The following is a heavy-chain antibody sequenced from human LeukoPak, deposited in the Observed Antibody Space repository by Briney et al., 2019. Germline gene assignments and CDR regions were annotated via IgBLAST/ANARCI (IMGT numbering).Heavy chain of an antibody. CDR2: IWYDGSNK. Sequence: PGRSLRLSCAASGFTFSSYGMHWVRQAPGKGLEWVAVIWYDGSNKNYGDSVKGRFTISRDNSKNTVYLQMDSPRPEDTAVYYCVRDPYEAYWGQGTLVTVSS. D-gene: IGHD5-12*01. CDR3: VRDPYEAY. CDR1: GFTFSSYG. V-gene: IGHV3-33*01. J-gene: IGHJ4*02.